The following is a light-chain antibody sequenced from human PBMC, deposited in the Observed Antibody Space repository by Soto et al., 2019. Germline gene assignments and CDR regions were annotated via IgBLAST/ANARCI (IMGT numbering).Light chain of an antibody. CDR1: QSVSSSY. V-gene: IGKV3-20*01. CDR2: GAS. CDR3: QQSYSTPRT. Sequence: EIVLTQSPGTLSLSPGERATLSCRASQSVSSSYLAWYQQKHGQAPRLLIYGASTRATGIPDRFSGGVSGTEFTLTVSSLQSEDFATYYCQQSYSTPRTFGQGTKVDIK. J-gene: IGKJ1*01.